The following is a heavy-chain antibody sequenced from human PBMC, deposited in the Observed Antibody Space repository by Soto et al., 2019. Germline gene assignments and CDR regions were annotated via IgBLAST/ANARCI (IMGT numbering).Heavy chain of an antibody. D-gene: IGHD2-2*01. CDR1: GFTVSSNY. V-gene: IGHV3-53*04. Sequence: PGGSLRLSCAASGFTVSSNYMSWVRQAPGKGLEWVSVIYSGGSTYYADSVKGRFTISRHNSKNTLYLQMNSLRAEDTAVYYCARGPVPARVYYYYYYMDVWGKGTTVTVSS. J-gene: IGHJ6*03. CDR3: ARGPVPARVYYYYYYMDV. CDR2: IYSGGST.